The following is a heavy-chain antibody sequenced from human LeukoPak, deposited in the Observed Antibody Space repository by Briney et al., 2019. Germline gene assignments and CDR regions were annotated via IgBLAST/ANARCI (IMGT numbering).Heavy chain of an antibody. V-gene: IGHV3-21*01. D-gene: IGHD6-13*01. CDR1: GFTFSSYS. CDR3: ARLDIAAAGTAAFDI. CDR2: ISSSYI. J-gene: IGHJ3*02. Sequence: GGSLRLSCAASGFTFSSYSMNWVRQAPGKGLEWVSSISSSYIYYADSVKGRFTISRDNAKNSLYLQMNSLRAEDTAVYYCARLDIAAAGTAAFDIWGRGTMVTVSS.